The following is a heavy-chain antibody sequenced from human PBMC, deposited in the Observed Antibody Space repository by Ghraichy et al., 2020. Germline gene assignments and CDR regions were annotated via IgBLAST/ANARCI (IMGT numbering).Heavy chain of an antibody. D-gene: IGHD2-15*01. CDR3: ARDGPGGHFDS. V-gene: IGHV4-59*01. J-gene: IGHJ4*02. CDR1: GGPIIGYY. Sequence: SETLSLTCSVSGGPIIGYYWSWIRQPPGKGLEWIGNIYISGRTDYNPSLKSRVTISEDTSKNQISLKLSSLTAADTAVYYCARDGPGGHFDSWGQGTLVTVSS. CDR2: IYISGRT.